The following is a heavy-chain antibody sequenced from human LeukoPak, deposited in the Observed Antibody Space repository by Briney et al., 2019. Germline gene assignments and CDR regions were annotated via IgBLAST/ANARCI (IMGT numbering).Heavy chain of an antibody. CDR3: AKGLAYCGGDCYSH. D-gene: IGHD2-21*02. V-gene: IGHV3-23*01. J-gene: IGHJ4*02. CDR2: ISGSGGST. CDR1: GFTFSSYA. Sequence: GGSLRLSCAASGFTFSSYAMSWVRQAPGKGLEWVSAISGSGGSTYYADSVEGRFTISRDNSKNTLYLQMTSLTAEDTAVYYCAKGLAYCGGDCYSHWGQGTLVTVSS.